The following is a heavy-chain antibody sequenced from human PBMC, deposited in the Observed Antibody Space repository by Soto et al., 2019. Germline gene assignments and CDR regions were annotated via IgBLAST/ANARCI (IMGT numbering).Heavy chain of an antibody. CDR2: IIPIFGTA. D-gene: IGHD6-13*01. CDR1: GGTFSSYA. V-gene: IGHV1-69*13. Sequence: ASVKVSCKASGGTFSSYAISWVRQAPGQGLEWMGGIIPIFGTANYAQKFQGRVTITADESTSTAYMELSSLRSEDTAVYYCARVRQQLVRSDAFDIWGQGTMVTVSS. CDR3: ARVRQQLVRSDAFDI. J-gene: IGHJ3*02.